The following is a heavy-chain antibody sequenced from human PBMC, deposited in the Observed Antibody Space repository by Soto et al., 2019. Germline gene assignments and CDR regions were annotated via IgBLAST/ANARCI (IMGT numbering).Heavy chain of an antibody. J-gene: IGHJ6*02. CDR3: ARGGIPPSGYGIAYAMDV. CDR2: IYYSGST. V-gene: IGHV4-39*01. Sequence: SETLSLTCTVSGVSISGSRYYWGWLRQPPGRGLEWIGNIYYSGSTSYTPAPKSRVTLSVDTSKNQFSLNLNSVTAADTAVYYCARGGIPPSGYGIAYAMDVWGQGTTVTVSS. CDR1: GVSISGSRYY. D-gene: IGHD1-26*01.